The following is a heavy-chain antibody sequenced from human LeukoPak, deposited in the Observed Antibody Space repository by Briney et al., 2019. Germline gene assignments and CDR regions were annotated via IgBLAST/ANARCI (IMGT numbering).Heavy chain of an antibody. CDR2: IYSGGST. CDR1: GFTFSRSW. D-gene: IGHD3-10*01. J-gene: IGHJ4*02. CDR3: AKQSNYGSGTPSYFDY. Sequence: GGSLGLSCAASGFTFSRSWMTWVRQAPGKGLEWVSLIYSGGSTYYADSVKGRFTISRDNSKNTLYLQMNSLRAEDTAVYYCAKQSNYGSGTPSYFDYWGQGTLVTVSS. V-gene: IGHV3-66*04.